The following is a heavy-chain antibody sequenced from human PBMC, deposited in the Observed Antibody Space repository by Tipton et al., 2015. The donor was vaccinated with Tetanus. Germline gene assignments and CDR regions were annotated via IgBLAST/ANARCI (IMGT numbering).Heavy chain of an antibody. V-gene: IGHV4-4*07. CDR3: ARDRGFTTYNYFDP. J-gene: IGHJ5*02. CDR1: GDPISSNY. CDR2: IYINGRN. Sequence: TLSLTCTVSGDPISSNYWSWIRQPAGKGPEWIGRIYINGRNNYNPSLKSRVTMSIDTSKNQFSLNLRSVTAADTAVYYCARDRGFTTYNYFDPWGQGTLVTVSS. D-gene: IGHD5-24*01.